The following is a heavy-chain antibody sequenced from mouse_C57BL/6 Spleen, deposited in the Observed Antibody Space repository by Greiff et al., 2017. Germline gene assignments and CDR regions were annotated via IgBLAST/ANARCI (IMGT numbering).Heavy chain of an antibody. V-gene: IGHV14-1*01. CDR1: GFNIKDYY. CDR3: TTSTVKGLAY. J-gene: IGHJ3*01. D-gene: IGHD4-1*02. Sequence: VQLQQSGAELVRPGASVQLSCTASGFNIKDYYMHWVKQRPEQGLEWIGRLDPEDGDTEYAPKFQGKAIMTADTPSNSDYLQLSSLTSEDTAVYYCTTSTVKGLAYWGHGTLVTVSA. CDR2: LDPEDGDT.